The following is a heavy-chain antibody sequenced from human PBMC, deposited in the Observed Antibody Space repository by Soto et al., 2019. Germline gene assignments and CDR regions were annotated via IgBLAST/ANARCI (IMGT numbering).Heavy chain of an antibody. V-gene: IGHV2-5*02. D-gene: IGHD3-22*01. CDR1: GFSLRTNGVG. CDR3: VHSAHYGSGYWYCFDY. J-gene: IGHJ4*02. CDR2: IYWDDDK. Sequence: QIILKESGPTQVKPTQTLTLTCTLSGFSLRTNGVGVGWIRQPPGTALEWLALIYWDDDKRYSPSLKSRLTITKDTSTHQVVLTMTNMDPVDTATYYCVHSAHYGSGYWYCFDYWGQGTLVTVSS.